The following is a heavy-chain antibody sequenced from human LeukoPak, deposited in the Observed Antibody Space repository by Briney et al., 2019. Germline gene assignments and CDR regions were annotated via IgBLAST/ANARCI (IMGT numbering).Heavy chain of an antibody. CDR2: IIPIFGIA. Sequence: ASVKVSCKASGGTFSSYAISWVRQAPGQGLEWMGRIIPIFGIANYAQKLQGRVTITADKSTSTAYMELSSLRSEDTAVYYCAREYDSSGYPQRLDYWGQGTLVTVSS. D-gene: IGHD3-22*01. J-gene: IGHJ4*02. V-gene: IGHV1-69*04. CDR1: GGTFSSYA. CDR3: AREYDSSGYPQRLDY.